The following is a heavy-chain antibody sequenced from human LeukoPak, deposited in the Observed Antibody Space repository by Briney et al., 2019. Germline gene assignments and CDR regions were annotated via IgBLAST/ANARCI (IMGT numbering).Heavy chain of an antibody. D-gene: IGHD2-2*01. V-gene: IGHV3-74*01. CDR3: ARGQYCSSTSCYQIWFDP. J-gene: IGHJ5*02. Sequence: GGSVRLSCAASGFTFSSYWMHWVRQAPGKGLVWVSRITSDGSSTSYADSVKGRFTISRDNAKNTLYLQVNSLRAEDTAVYYCARGQYCSSTSCYQIWFDPWGQGTLVTVSS. CDR2: ITSDGSST. CDR1: GFTFSSYW.